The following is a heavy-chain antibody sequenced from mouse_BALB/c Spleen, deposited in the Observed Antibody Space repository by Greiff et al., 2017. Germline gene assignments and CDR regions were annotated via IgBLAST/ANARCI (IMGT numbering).Heavy chain of an antibody. CDR3: ARITTVVDYYAMDN. J-gene: IGHJ4*01. V-gene: IGHV2-6-7*01. D-gene: IGHD1-1*01. CDR2: IWGDGST. CDR1: GFSLTGYG. Sequence: QVQLKESGPGLVAPSQSLSITCTVSGFSLTGYGVNWVRQPPGKGLEWLGMIWGDGSTDYNSALKSRLSISKDNSKSQVFLKRSSLHTDDTARYYCARITTVVDYYAMDNWGQGTSVTVSS.